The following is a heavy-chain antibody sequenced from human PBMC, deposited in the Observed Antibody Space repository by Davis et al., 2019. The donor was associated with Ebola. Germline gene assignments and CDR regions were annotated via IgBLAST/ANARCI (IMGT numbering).Heavy chain of an antibody. J-gene: IGHJ6*04. D-gene: IGHD1-26*01. V-gene: IGHV3-7*01. Sequence: PGGSLRLSCAASGFTFSSYWMSWVRQAPGKGLEWVANIKQDGSEKYYVDSVKGRFTISRDNAKNSLYLQMNSLRAEDTAVYYCARDLSIVGATWYYGMDVWGKGTTVTVSS. CDR1: GFTFSSYW. CDR3: ARDLSIVGATWYYGMDV. CDR2: IKQDGSEK.